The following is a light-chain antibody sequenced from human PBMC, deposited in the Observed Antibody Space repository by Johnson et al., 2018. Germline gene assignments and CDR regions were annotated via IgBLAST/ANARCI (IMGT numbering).Light chain of an antibody. CDR2: ENN. CDR3: GTWDSSLSAGNV. Sequence: QSVLTQPPSVSAAPGQKVTISCSGSSSNIGNNYVSWYQQLPGTAPKLLIYENNKRPSVIPDRFSGSKSGTSTTLGITGLQTGDAADYYCGTWDSSLSAGNVFGTGTKVTVL. V-gene: IGLV1-51*02. CDR1: SSNIGNNY. J-gene: IGLJ1*01.